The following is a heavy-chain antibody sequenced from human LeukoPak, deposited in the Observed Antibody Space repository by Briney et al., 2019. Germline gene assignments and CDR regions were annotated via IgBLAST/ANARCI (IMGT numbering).Heavy chain of an antibody. J-gene: IGHJ5*02. Sequence: SETLSLTCTVSGGSISSYYWSWIRQPPGKGLEWIGYIYYSGSTNYNPSLKSRVTISVDTSKNQFSLKLSSVTAADTAVYYCARDRSNWGGLNWFDPWGQGTLVTVSS. V-gene: IGHV4-59*01. D-gene: IGHD7-27*01. CDR1: GGSISSYY. CDR3: ARDRSNWGGLNWFDP. CDR2: IYYSGST.